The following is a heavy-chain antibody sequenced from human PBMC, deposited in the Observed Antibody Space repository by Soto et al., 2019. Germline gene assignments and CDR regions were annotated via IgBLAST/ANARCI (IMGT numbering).Heavy chain of an antibody. J-gene: IGHJ4*02. CDR3: AREACSSTSCYSYFDY. V-gene: IGHV1-69*13. CDR2: IIPIFGTA. CDR1: GGTFSSYA. D-gene: IGHD2-2*01. Sequence: SVKVSCKASGGTFSSYAISWVRQAPGQGLEWMGGIIPIFGTANYAQKFQGRVTITADESTSTAYMELSSLRSEDTAVYYCAREACSSTSCYSYFDYWGQGTLVTVSS.